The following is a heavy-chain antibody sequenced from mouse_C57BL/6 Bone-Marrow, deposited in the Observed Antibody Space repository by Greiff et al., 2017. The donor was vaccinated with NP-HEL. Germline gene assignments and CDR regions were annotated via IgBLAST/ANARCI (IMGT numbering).Heavy chain of an antibody. Sequence: EVKVVESGGGLVKPGGSLKLSCAASGFTFSDYGMHWVRQAPEKGLEWVAYISSGSSTIYYADTVKGRFTISRDNAKNTLFLQMTSLRSEDTAMYYCARGGLTGTSGGYFDYWGQGTTLTVSS. CDR1: GFTFSDYG. J-gene: IGHJ2*01. D-gene: IGHD4-1*01. CDR2: ISSGSSTI. V-gene: IGHV5-17*01. CDR3: ARGGLTGTSGGYFDY.